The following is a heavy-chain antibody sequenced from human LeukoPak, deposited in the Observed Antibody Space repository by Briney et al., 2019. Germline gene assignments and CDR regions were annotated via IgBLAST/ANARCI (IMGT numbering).Heavy chain of an antibody. V-gene: IGHV4-61*01. J-gene: IGHJ4*02. CDR3: ARGVVVAATPMAPDY. CDR1: GGSVSSGSYY. CDR2: IYYSGST. Sequence: PSETLSLTCTVSGGSVSSGSYYWSWIRQPPGKGLEWIGYIYYSGSTNYNPSHKSRVTISVDTSKNQFSLKLSSVTAADTAVYYCARGVVVAATPMAPDYWGQGTLVTVSS. D-gene: IGHD2-15*01.